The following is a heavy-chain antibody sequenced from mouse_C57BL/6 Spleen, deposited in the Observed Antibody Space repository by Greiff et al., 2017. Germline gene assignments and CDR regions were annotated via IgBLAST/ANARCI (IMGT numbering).Heavy chain of an antibody. CDR3: ARGITTVVAMDYCAMDY. CDR1: GYTFSSYW. V-gene: IGHV1-55*01. D-gene: IGHD1-1*01. Sequence: QVQLQQPGAELVKPGASVKMSCKASGYTFSSYWITWVKQRPGQGLEWIGDIYPGSGSTNYNEKFKSKATLSVDTSSSTAYMQLSRLTSEDSAVYYCARGITTVVAMDYCAMDYWGQGTSVTVSS. J-gene: IGHJ4*01. CDR2: IYPGSGST.